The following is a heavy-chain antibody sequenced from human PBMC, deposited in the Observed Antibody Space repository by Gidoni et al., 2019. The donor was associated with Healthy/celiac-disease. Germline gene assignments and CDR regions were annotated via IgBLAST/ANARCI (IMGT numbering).Heavy chain of an antibody. CDR2: TRNKANSYTT. Sequence: EVQLVESGGGLVQPGGSLRLSCAASGFTFSDHYMDWVRQAPGKGLEWVGRTRNKANSYTTEYAASVKGRFTISRDDSKNSLYLQMNSLKTEDTAVYYCAREMITFGGVVYFDYWGQGTLVTVSS. J-gene: IGHJ4*02. CDR1: GFTFSDHY. V-gene: IGHV3-72*01. CDR3: AREMITFGGVVYFDY. D-gene: IGHD3-16*01.